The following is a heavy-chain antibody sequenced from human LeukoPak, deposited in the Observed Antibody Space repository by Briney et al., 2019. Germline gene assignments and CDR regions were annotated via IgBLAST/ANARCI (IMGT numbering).Heavy chain of an antibody. J-gene: IGHJ4*02. Sequence: PGGSLRLSCAASGFTFSSYSMNWVRQAPGKGLEWVSSISRSSRYIYYADAVKGRFTISRDNAKNSLYLQMNSLRAEDTAVYYCARRDGYNRGDFNYWGQGTLVTVSS. CDR2: ISRSSRYI. V-gene: IGHV3-21*01. D-gene: IGHD5-24*01. CDR1: GFTFSSYS. CDR3: ARRDGYNRGDFNY.